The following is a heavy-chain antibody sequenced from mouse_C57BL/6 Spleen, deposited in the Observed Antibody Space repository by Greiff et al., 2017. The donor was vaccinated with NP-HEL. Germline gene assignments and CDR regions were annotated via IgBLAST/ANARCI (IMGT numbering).Heavy chain of an antibody. V-gene: IGHV7-3*01. D-gene: IGHD4-1*01. J-gene: IGHJ2*01. Sequence: EVKVVESGGGLVQPGGSLSLSCAASGFTFTDYYMSWVRQPPGKALEWLGFIRNKANGYTTEYSASVKGRFTISRDNSQSILYLQMNALRAEDSATYYCARFPAGYYVDDWGQGTTLTVSS. CDR1: GFTFTDYY. CDR2: IRNKANGYTT. CDR3: ARFPAGYYVDD.